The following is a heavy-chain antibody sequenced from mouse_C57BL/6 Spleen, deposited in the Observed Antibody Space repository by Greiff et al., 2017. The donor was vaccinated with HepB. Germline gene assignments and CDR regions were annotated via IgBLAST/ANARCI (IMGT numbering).Heavy chain of an antibody. V-gene: IGHV5-17*01. CDR1: GFTFSDYG. J-gene: IGHJ2*01. Sequence: EVQLVESGGGLVKPGGSLKLSCAASGFTFSDYGMHWVRQAPEKGLEWVAYISSGSSTTYYADTVKGRFTISRDNAKNTLFLQMTSLRSEDTAMYYCARPPLANWDQYFDYWGQGTTLTVSS. D-gene: IGHD4-1*01. CDR2: ISSGSSTT. CDR3: ARPPLANWDQYFDY.